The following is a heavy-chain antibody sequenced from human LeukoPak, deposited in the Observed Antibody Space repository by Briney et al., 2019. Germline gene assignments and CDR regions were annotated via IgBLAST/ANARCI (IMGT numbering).Heavy chain of an antibody. CDR1: GFTFSSYW. Sequence: GGSLRLSCAASGFTFSSYWMNWARQAPGKGLEWVASINHNGNVNYYVDSVKGRFTISRDNAKNSLYLQMNSLRAEDTAVYYCARRRYNWNAIDYWGQGTLVTVSS. D-gene: IGHD1-20*01. J-gene: IGHJ4*02. CDR3: ARRRYNWNAIDY. V-gene: IGHV3-7*03. CDR2: INHNGNVN.